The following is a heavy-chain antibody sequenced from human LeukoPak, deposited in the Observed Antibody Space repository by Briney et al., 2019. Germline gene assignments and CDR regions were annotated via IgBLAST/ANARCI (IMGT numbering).Heavy chain of an antibody. CDR1: GFTVSSNY. D-gene: IGHD3-22*01. CDR2: IYSGGST. Sequence: GGSLRLSCAASGFTVSSNYMSWVRQAPGKGLEWVSVIYSGGSTYYADSVKGRFTISRDNSKNTLYLQMNSLRAEDTAVYYCAKDLNYYDSSGYDTHWGQGTLVTVSS. J-gene: IGHJ4*02. CDR3: AKDLNYYDSSGYDTH. V-gene: IGHV3-53*01.